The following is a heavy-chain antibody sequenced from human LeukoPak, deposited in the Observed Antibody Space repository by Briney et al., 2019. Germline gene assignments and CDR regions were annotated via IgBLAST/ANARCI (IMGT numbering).Heavy chain of an antibody. V-gene: IGHV1-8*01. CDR1: GYTFTGYD. Sequence: ASVKVSCKASGYTFTGYDINWVRQATGQGLEWMGWMNPNSGNTGYAQKFQGRVTMTRNTSISTAYMELSSLRSEDTAVYYCARGLRGIAAADYWGQGTLVTVSS. D-gene: IGHD6-13*01. CDR2: MNPNSGNT. CDR3: ARGLRGIAAADY. J-gene: IGHJ4*02.